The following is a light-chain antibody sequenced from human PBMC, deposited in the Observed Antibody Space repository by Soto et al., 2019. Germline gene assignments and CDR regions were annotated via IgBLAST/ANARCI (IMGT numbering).Light chain of an antibody. CDR2: EVS. CDR1: KYDIGAYNF. J-gene: IGLJ1*01. Sequence: QSVLTQPASVSGSPGQSITISCTGTKYDIGAYNFVSWYQQHPGKARKLMIYEVSNRPSGVSNRFSGSKSGSTASLTISGLQTEDEADYHCSSYSSRSIPHAFGTGTKVTAL. V-gene: IGLV2-14*01. CDR3: SSYSSRSIPHA.